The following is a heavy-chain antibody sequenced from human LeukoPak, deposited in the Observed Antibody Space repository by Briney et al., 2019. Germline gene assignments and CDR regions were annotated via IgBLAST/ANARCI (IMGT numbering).Heavy chain of an antibody. CDR2: INHSGST. V-gene: IGHV4-38-2*02. CDR3: ARKERAVVATTHCQTYYYYYYMDV. J-gene: IGHJ6*03. Sequence: PSETLSLTCTASGYSISSGYYWSWIRQPPGKGLEWIGEINHSGSTNYNPSLKSRVTISVDTSKNQFSLKLSSVTAADTAVYYCARKERAVVATTHCQTYYYYYYMDVWGKGTTVTVSS. CDR1: GYSISSGYY. D-gene: IGHD5-12*01.